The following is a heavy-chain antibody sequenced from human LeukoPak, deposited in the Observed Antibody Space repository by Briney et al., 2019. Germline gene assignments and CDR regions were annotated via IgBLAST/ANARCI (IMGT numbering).Heavy chain of an antibody. J-gene: IGHJ4*02. CDR2: IIPILGIA. Sequence: SVKVSCKASGGTFSSYAISWVRQAPGQGLEWMGRIIPILGIANYAQKFQGRVTIAADKSTSTAYMELSSLRSEDTAVYYCARVGGTAMVPIDYWGQGTLVTVSS. V-gene: IGHV1-69*04. D-gene: IGHD5-18*01. CDR3: ARVGGTAMVPIDY. CDR1: GGTFSSYA.